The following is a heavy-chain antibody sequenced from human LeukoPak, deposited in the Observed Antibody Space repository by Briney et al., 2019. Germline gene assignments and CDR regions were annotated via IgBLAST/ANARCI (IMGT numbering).Heavy chain of an antibody. CDR3: ARDWNDLDY. CDR1: GFIFSSYG. CDR2: ISYDGSNK. V-gene: IGHV3-30*03. J-gene: IGHJ4*02. D-gene: IGHD1-1*01. Sequence: PGGSLRLSCAASGFIFSSYGMHWVRQAPGKGLKWVAVISYDGSNKYYADSVKGRFTISRDNSRNMLYLQMNSLRAEDTAVYYSARDWNDLDYWGQGTLVTVSS.